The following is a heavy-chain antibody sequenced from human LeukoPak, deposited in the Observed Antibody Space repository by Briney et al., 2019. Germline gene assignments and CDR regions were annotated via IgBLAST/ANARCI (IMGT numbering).Heavy chain of an antibody. Sequence: GGSLSLSCAASGFTFSSYAMSWVRQAPGKGLEWVSSISGSGSHTYYANSVKGRFTISRDNPRNTLYLQMNSLRAEDTAVYYCAKESGASYYGSGGDSWGQGTLVTVSS. CDR2: ISGSGSHT. J-gene: IGHJ4*02. CDR1: GFTFSSYA. D-gene: IGHD3-10*01. CDR3: AKESGASYYGSGGDS. V-gene: IGHV3-23*01.